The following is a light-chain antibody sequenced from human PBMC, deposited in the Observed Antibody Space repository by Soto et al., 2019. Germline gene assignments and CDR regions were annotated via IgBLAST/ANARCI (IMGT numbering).Light chain of an antibody. V-gene: IGKV1-39*01. J-gene: IGKJ3*01. Sequence: DIQMTQSPSSLSASVGDRVTITCRASQNIRNYLNWYQQKPGKVPNLLIYGASSLQSWVPSRFSGSGSETDFTLTINNLQPEDFATYYCQQSFTAVFTFGPGTKVDIK. CDR1: QNIRNY. CDR2: GAS. CDR3: QQSFTAVFT.